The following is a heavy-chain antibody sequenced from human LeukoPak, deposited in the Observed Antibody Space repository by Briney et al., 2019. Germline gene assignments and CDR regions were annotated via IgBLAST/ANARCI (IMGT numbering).Heavy chain of an antibody. D-gene: IGHD4-17*01. CDR3: ARDGDDYGDYEFDC. V-gene: IGHV1-2*02. CDR1: GDTFTGYY. Sequence: ASVKVSCKASGDTFTGYYMHWVRQAPGEGLEWMGWINPNSGGTNYAQNFQGRVSMTRDTSINTAYMELSRLRSDDTAVYYCARDGDDYGDYEFDCWGQGTLVTVSS. J-gene: IGHJ4*02. CDR2: INPNSGGT.